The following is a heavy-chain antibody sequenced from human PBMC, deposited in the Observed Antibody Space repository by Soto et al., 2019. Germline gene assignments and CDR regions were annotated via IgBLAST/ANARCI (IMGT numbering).Heavy chain of an antibody. CDR1: GFTFSAYG. J-gene: IGHJ4*02. CDR2: IWYDGSNK. CDR3: ARDKGGLEIATLFTFDY. Sequence: LRLSCAASGFTFSAYGMHWVRQAPGKGLEWVAVIWYDGSNKYFADSVKGRFTISRDNSKNTLYLQMNSLRAEDTAVYFRARDKGGLEIATLFTFDYWGQGTLLTVSS. D-gene: IGHD3-3*01. V-gene: IGHV3-33*01.